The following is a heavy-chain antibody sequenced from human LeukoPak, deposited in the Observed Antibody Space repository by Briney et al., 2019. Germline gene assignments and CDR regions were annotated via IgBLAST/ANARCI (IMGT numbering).Heavy chain of an antibody. D-gene: IGHD3-3*01. V-gene: IGHV1-2*02. Sequence: ASVKVSCKASGYTFTGYYMHWVRQAPGQGLEWMGWINPNSGGTNYAQKFQGRVTMTRDTSISTAYMELSRLRSDDTAVYYCARDGQYYDFWSGSEEFDYWGQGTLVTVSS. J-gene: IGHJ4*02. CDR1: GYTFTGYY. CDR2: INPNSGGT. CDR3: ARDGQYYDFWSGSEEFDY.